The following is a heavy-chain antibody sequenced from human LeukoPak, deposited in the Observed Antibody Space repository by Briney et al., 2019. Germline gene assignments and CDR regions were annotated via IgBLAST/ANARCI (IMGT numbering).Heavy chain of an antibody. V-gene: IGHV3-30*04. Sequence: GRSLRLSGAGSGFSFSSYALHWVRQAPGKGLEWVAVISYDDSDKYYTDSVEGRFSLSRDISKNTVSLQMNSLRAEDTAVYYCGRASGGGTFYLVDYWGQGTLVTVSS. CDR3: GRASGGGTFYLVDY. CDR2: ISYDDSDK. CDR1: GFSFSSYA. D-gene: IGHD3-10*01. J-gene: IGHJ4*02.